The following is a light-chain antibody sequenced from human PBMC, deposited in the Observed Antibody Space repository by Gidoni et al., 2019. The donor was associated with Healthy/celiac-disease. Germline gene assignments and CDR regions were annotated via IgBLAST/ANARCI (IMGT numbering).Light chain of an antibody. V-gene: IGKV1-5*03. Sequence: DIQMTQSPSTLSASVGDRVTITCRASQSISSWLAWYQQKPGKAPKLLIYKASSLESGVPSRFSGSGSGTEFTLTSSSLQPDDFATYYCQQYNSLFGGGTKVEIK. CDR2: KAS. J-gene: IGKJ4*01. CDR3: QQYNSL. CDR1: QSISSW.